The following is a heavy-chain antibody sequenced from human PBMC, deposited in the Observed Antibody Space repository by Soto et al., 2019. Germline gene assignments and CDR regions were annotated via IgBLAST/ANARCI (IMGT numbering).Heavy chain of an antibody. CDR1: GFTFSSYG. D-gene: IGHD2-2*01. Sequence: GGSLRLSCAASGFTFSSYGMHWVRQAPGKGLEWVAVISYDGSNKYYADSVKGRFTISRDNSKNTLYLQMNSLRAEDTAVYYCAKDSEVVPAAMNYYYYGMDVWGQGTTVTVSS. CDR2: ISYDGSNK. J-gene: IGHJ6*02. CDR3: AKDSEVVPAAMNYYYYGMDV. V-gene: IGHV3-30*18.